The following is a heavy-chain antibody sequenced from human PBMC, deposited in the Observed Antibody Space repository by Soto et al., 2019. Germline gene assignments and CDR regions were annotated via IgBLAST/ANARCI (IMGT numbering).Heavy chain of an antibody. Sequence: EVQLVESGGNLIQPGGSLRLSCAASGFTVTNKYMTWVRQAPGKRLEWVSLIYSGGATSYADSVKGRFTISRDNSKDILYLQVNSLRAEDTAVYYCARVDYGDYGWYFDLWGRGTLVTVSS. CDR2: IYSGGAT. CDR1: GFTVTNKY. J-gene: IGHJ2*01. D-gene: IGHD4-17*01. V-gene: IGHV3-53*01. CDR3: ARVDYGDYGWYFDL.